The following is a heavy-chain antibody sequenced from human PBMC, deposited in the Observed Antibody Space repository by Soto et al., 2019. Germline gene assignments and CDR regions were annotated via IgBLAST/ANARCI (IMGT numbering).Heavy chain of an antibody. J-gene: IGHJ4*02. D-gene: IGHD3-16*01. V-gene: IGHV4-61*08. CDR1: GGSINSGGYY. CDR2: IYYSGST. CDR3: ARDRVMLTFGGASEEWGIDS. Sequence: SETLSLTCSVSGGSINSGGYYWNWIRQHPGKGLEWIGYIYYSGSTNYNPSLKSRVTISVDTSKNQFSLKLSSVTAADTAVYYCARDRVMLTFGGASEEWGIDSWGQGTLVTVSS.